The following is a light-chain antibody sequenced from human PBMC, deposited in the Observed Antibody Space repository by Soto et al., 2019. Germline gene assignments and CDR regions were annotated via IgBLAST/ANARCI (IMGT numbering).Light chain of an antibody. CDR3: QQYNNWPRT. CDR1: KNINTW. V-gene: IGKV1-5*01. J-gene: IGKJ1*01. CDR2: DAS. Sequence: DIQMTQSPSTLSASVGDIVSITCRASKNINTWVAWYQQKPGKAPKLLXYDASSLESGVPSRVSGSGSGTEFTLTISSLQSEDFAVYYCQQYNNWPRTFGQGTKVDIK.